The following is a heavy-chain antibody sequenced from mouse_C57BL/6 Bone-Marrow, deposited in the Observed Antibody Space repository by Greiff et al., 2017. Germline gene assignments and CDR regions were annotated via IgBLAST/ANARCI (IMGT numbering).Heavy chain of an antibody. CDR2: IYPGSGST. J-gene: IGHJ4*01. Sequence: QVQLQQPGAELVKPGASVKMSCKASGYTFTSYWITWVKQRPGQGLEWIGDIYPGSGSTTYNEKFKSKATLTVDTSSSTAYMQLSSLTSEDSAVYYCARFGAYYSNPYDLDYWGHGTSVTVSS. CDR3: ARFGAYYSNPYDLDY. D-gene: IGHD2-5*01. V-gene: IGHV1-55*01. CDR1: GYTFTSYW.